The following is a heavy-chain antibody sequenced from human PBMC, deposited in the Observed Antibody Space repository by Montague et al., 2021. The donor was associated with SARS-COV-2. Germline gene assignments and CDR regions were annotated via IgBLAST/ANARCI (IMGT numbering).Heavy chain of an antibody. CDR3: ARDYGDYSYYYGLDV. V-gene: IGHV4-61*02. Sequence: TLSLTCTVSGGSIRSGSYDWSWIRQPAGEGLEWIGRIYSSGSTNYXPSLKSRVTMSVDTSKNQFSLKVSSVTAADTAVYYCARDYGDYSYYYGLDVWAKGPQSPSP. J-gene: IGHJ6*02. D-gene: IGHD4-17*01. CDR2: IYSSGST. CDR1: GGSIRSGSYD.